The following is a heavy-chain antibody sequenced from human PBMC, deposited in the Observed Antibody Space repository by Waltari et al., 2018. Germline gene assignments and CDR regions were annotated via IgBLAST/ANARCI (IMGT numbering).Heavy chain of an antibody. J-gene: IGHJ3*02. Sequence: QVQLQESGPGLVKPSETLSLTCAVSGYSISSGYYWGWIRQPPGKGLEWIGSIYHSGSTYYNPSLKSRVTISVDTSKNQFSLKLSSVTAADTAVYYCASCGGDCYTNAFDIWGQGTMVTVSS. CDR3: ASCGGDCYTNAFDI. V-gene: IGHV4-38-2*01. CDR1: GYSISSGYY. CDR2: IYHSGST. D-gene: IGHD2-21*01.